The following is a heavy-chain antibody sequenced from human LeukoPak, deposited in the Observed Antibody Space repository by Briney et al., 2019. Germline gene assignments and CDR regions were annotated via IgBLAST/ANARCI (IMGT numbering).Heavy chain of an antibody. CDR3: ARENAEWLIDY. D-gene: IGHD3-3*01. Sequence: SQTLSLTCSVSGGSISSGVYYWSWIRQPPGKGLEWIGYIYYSGSTYYNPSLKSRVTISVDTSKNQFSLKLSSATAADTAVYYCARENAEWLIDYWGQGALVTVSS. V-gene: IGHV4-30-4*08. CDR1: GGSISSGVYY. J-gene: IGHJ4*02. CDR2: IYYSGST.